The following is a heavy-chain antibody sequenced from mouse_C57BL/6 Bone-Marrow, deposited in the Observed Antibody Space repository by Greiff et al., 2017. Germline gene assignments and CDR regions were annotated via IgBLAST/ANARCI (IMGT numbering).Heavy chain of an antibody. V-gene: IGHV5-12*01. CDR3: ARHSGSNYGEYWYFDV. J-gene: IGHJ1*03. Sequence: EVQGVESGGGLVQPGGSLKLSCAASGFTFSDYYMYWVRQTPEKRLEWVAYISNGGGSTYYPDTVKGRFTISRDNAKNTLYLQMSRLKSEDTAMYYCARHSGSNYGEYWYFDVWGTGTTVTVSS. CDR1: GFTFSDYY. CDR2: ISNGGGST. D-gene: IGHD1-1*01.